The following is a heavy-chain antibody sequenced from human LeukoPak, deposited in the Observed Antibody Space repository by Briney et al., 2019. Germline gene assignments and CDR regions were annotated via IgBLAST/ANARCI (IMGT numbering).Heavy chain of an antibody. V-gene: IGHV4-59*05. CDR1: GGSISSYY. D-gene: IGHD4-17*01. Sequence: SETLSLTCTVSGGSISSYYWSWIRQPPGKGLEWIGGIYYSGSTFYNSSLKSRVTISVDTSKNQFSLNLTSVTAADTAVYYCARTYGDLVRVDYWGQGTLVTVSS. J-gene: IGHJ4*02. CDR3: ARTYGDLVRVDY. CDR2: IYYSGST.